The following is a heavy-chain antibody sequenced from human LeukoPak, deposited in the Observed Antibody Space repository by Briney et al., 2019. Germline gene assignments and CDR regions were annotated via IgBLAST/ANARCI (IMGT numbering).Heavy chain of an antibody. D-gene: IGHD4-17*01. CDR1: GFTFSSYW. CDR3: ARATYYGDYEENI. CDR2: IKQDGSEE. Sequence: PGGSLRLSCAASGFTFSSYWMSWVRQAPGKGLEWVANIKQDGSEEYYVDSLKGRFTISRDNAKNSLYLQMNSLRAEDTAVYYCARATYYGDYEENIWGQGTMVTVSS. V-gene: IGHV3-7*01. J-gene: IGHJ3*02.